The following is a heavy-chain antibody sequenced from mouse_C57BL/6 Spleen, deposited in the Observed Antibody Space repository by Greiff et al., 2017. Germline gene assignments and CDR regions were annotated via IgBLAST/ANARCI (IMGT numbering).Heavy chain of an antibody. CDR3: ARRDYGSSFDD. CDR1: GYSFTGYY. CDR2: INPSTGGT. V-gene: IGHV1-42*01. D-gene: IGHD1-1*01. Sequence: EVKLMESGPELVKPGASVKISCKASGYSFTGYYMNWVKQSPEKSLEWIGEINPSTGGTTYNQKFKAKATLTVDKSSSTAYMQLKSLTSEDSAVYYCARRDYGSSFDDWGQGTTLTVSS. J-gene: IGHJ2*01.